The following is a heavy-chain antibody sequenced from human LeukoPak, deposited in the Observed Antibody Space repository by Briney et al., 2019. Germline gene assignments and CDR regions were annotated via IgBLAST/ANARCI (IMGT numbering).Heavy chain of an antibody. D-gene: IGHD2-2*01. CDR3: ARERKYQLPDIYFYYYMDV. J-gene: IGHJ6*03. CDR1: GGSISRSNW. Sequence: SETLSLTCAVSGGSISRSNWWSWVRQSPGKGLEWIGEIYDNGSTNYNPSLKSRVTISVDTFKNQFSLKLSSVTAADTAVYYCARERKYQLPDIYFYYYMDVWGKGTTVTISS. V-gene: IGHV4-4*02. CDR2: IYDNGST.